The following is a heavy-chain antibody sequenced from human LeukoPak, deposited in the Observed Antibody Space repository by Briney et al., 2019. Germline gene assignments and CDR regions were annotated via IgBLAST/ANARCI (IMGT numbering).Heavy chain of an antibody. V-gene: IGHV3-15*07. CDR1: GFAFSNAY. CDR3: ITPLPYSAQ. CDR2: IKPKTDGETT. D-gene: IGHD2-21*01. J-gene: IGHJ4*02. Sequence: GGSLRLSCAASGFAFSNAYMNWVRQAPGKGLEWVGRIKPKTDGETTEYAAPVKGRFSISRDDSKNMLYLQMNSLKTEDTAVYYCITPLPYSAQGGQGTLVTVSS.